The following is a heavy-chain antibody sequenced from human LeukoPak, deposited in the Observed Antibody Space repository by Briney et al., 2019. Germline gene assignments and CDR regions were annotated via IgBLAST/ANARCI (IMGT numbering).Heavy chain of an antibody. Sequence: PSETLSLTCTVSGDSITSTSYYWGWIRQPPGKGLEWIGSVHYSVDTYYNPSVKSRVTISVDTSKNQISLKLTSVTAADTAVYYCARLTALGTANDYCGQGTLVTVSS. J-gene: IGHJ4*02. D-gene: IGHD6-13*01. CDR1: GDSITSTSYY. V-gene: IGHV4-39*01. CDR3: ARLTALGTANDY. CDR2: VHYSVDT.